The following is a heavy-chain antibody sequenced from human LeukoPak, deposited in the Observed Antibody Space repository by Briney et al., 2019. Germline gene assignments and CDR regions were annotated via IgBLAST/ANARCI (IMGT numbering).Heavy chain of an antibody. CDR2: ISSSGSTI. CDR3: ASRYYSGWYYYYYYMDV. D-gene: IGHD6-19*01. CDR1: GFTFSSYE. J-gene: IGHJ6*03. Sequence: GGSLRLSCAASGFTFSSYEMNWVRQAPGKGLEWVSYISSSGSTIYYADSVKGRFTISRDNAKNSLYLQMNSLRAEDTAVYYCASRYYSGWYYYYYYMDVWGKGTTVTVSS. V-gene: IGHV3-48*03.